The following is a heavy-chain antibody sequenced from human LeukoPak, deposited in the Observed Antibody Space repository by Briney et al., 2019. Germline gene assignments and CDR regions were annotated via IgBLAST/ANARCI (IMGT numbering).Heavy chain of an antibody. D-gene: IGHD3-3*01. J-gene: IGHJ4*02. CDR3: ARDNGGYYDSSRSQGY. CDR1: GFTFSSYS. CDR2: ISSSSTYI. V-gene: IGHV3-21*01. Sequence: GGSLRLSCAASGFTFSSYSMNWVRQAPGKGLEWVSSISSSSTYIYYADSVKGRFTISRDNAKDSLYLQMNSLRAEDTAVYYCARDNGGYYDSSRSQGYWGQGTLVTVSS.